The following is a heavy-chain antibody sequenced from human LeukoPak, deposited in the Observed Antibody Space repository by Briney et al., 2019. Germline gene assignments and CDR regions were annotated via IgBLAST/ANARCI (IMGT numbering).Heavy chain of an antibody. D-gene: IGHD6-19*01. V-gene: IGHV3-64D*06. CDR1: GFTFSSYA. CDR2: ISSNGGST. J-gene: IGHJ4*02. CDR3: VITYSSGGDPRVRWPN. Sequence: GGSLRLSRSASGFTFSSYAMHWVRQAPGKGLEYVSAISSNGGSTYYADSVKGRFTISRDNSKNTLYLQMSSLRAEDTAVYYCVITYSSGGDPRVRWPNWGQGTLVTVSS.